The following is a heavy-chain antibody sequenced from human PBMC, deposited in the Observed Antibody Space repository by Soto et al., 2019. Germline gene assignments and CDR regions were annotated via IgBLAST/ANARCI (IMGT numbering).Heavy chain of an antibody. V-gene: IGHV3-23*01. Sequence: EVQVLQSGGGLVPPGGSLRLSCAGSGFTFINTGMSWVRQAPGQGLEWVPAITGNGDTTYYADSVKGRFTISRDNSKSTLYLQMNSLRAEDTAVYYCAKIDGYFDYWGQGTLVTVSS. D-gene: IGHD3-22*01. CDR2: ITGNGDTT. J-gene: IGHJ4*02. CDR1: GFTFINTG. CDR3: AKIDGYFDY.